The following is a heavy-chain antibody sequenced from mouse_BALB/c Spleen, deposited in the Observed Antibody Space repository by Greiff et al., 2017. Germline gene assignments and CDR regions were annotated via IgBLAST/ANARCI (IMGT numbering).Heavy chain of an antibody. CDR2: IYPSDSYT. Sequence: QVQLKQPGAELVRPGASVKLSCKASGYTFTSYWINWVKQRPGQGLEWIGNIYPSDSYTNYNQKFKDKATLTVDKSSSTAYMQLSSPTSEDSAVYYCTRDYLGAMDYWGQGTSVTVSS. J-gene: IGHJ4*01. CDR3: TRDYLGAMDY. D-gene: IGHD2-13*01. CDR1: GYTFTSYW. V-gene: IGHV1-69*02.